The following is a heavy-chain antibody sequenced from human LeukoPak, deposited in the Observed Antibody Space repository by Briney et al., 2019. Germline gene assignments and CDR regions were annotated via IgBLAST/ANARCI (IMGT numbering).Heavy chain of an antibody. Sequence: GSSVKVSCKASGGTFSSYAISWVRQAPGQGLEWMGGIIPIFGTANYAQKFQGRVTITADESTSTAYMELSSLRSEDTAVYYCARGAGIQLWTPYYFDGWGQGTLVTVSS. D-gene: IGHD5-18*01. V-gene: IGHV1-69*01. CDR3: ARGAGIQLWTPYYFDG. CDR2: IIPIFGTA. CDR1: GGTFSSYA. J-gene: IGHJ4*02.